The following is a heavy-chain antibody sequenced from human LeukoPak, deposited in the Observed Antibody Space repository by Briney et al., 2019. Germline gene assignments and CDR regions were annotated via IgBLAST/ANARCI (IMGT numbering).Heavy chain of an antibody. CDR2: INPSGGST. V-gene: IGHV1-46*01. J-gene: IGHJ4*02. CDR3: ARGTCGSSAYYGTLNY. D-gene: IGHD3-22*01. Sequence: ASVKVSCKASGYTFTSYYMHWVRQAPGQGLEWMGIINPSGGSTSYAQKFQGRVTMTRDTSTSTVHMELSSLRSEDTAVYYCARGTCGSSAYYGTLNYWGQGTLVTVSS. CDR1: GYTFTSYY.